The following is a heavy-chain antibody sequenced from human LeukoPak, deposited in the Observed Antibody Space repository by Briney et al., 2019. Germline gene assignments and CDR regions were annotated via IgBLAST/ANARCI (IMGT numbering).Heavy chain of an antibody. Sequence: SETLSLTCAVSGGSITSINWWNWVRQPPGKGLEWIGETHHGGNTKYSPSLKSRLTISVDKSKNQFSLKLGSVTAADTAIYYCVTFSTVVASPYDAFDIWGQGTMVTVSS. CDR1: GGSITSINW. CDR3: VTFSTVVASPYDAFDI. D-gene: IGHD2-15*01. J-gene: IGHJ3*02. V-gene: IGHV4-4*02. CDR2: THHGGNT.